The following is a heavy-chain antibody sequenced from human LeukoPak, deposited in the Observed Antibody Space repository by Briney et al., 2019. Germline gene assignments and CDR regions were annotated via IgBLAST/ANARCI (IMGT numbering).Heavy chain of an antibody. V-gene: IGHV1-8*01. Sequence: ASVKVSCKASGYTFTSYDINWVRQATGQGLEWMGWMKPNSGNTGYAQKFQGRVTMTRNTSISTAYMELSSLRSEDTAVYYCARVPPSLVLDSGSYSAFDIWGQGTMVTVSS. CDR2: MKPNSGNT. D-gene: IGHD1-26*01. CDR3: ARVPPSLVLDSGSYSAFDI. CDR1: GYTFTSYD. J-gene: IGHJ3*02.